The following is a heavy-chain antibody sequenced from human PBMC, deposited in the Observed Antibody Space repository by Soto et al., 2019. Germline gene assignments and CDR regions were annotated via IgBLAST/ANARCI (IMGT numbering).Heavy chain of an antibody. J-gene: IGHJ6*02. CDR2: IYYSGST. CDR3: ARDDTMATTRPDYYYYGMDV. V-gene: IGHV4-31*03. Sequence: SETLSLTCTVSGGSISSGGYYWSWIRQHPGKGLEWIGYIYYSGSTYYNPSLKSRVTISVDTSKNQFSLKLSSVTAADTAVYYCARDDTMATTRPDYYYYGMDVWGQGTTVTVSS. D-gene: IGHD3-10*01. CDR1: GGSISSGGYY.